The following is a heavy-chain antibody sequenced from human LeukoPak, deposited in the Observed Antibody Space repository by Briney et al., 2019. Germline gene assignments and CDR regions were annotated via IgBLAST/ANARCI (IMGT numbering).Heavy chain of an antibody. J-gene: IGHJ4*02. V-gene: IGHV3-7*03. CDR1: GFTFSNYW. D-gene: IGHD3-22*01. Sequence: GGSLRLSCAASGFTFSNYWMNWVRQAPGKGLECLANIKQDGSETYYADSVKGRFTISRDNAKNSLYLQMDSLRAEDTAVYYCAKDHESDGYPCLDHWGLGTLVTVSS. CDR3: AKDHESDGYPCLDH. CDR2: IKQDGSET.